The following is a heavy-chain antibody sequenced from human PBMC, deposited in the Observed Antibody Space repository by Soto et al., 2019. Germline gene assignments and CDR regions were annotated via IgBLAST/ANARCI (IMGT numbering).Heavy chain of an antibody. CDR1: GFTSSSYA. V-gene: IGHV3-23*01. CDR2: ISGSGGST. Sequence: VGSLRLSCAASGFTSSSYAMSWVRQAPGKGLEWVSAISGSGGSTYYADSVKGRFTISRDNSKNTLYLQMNSLRAEDTAVYYCAKHYYDSSGYYYLDYWGQGTLVTVSS. CDR3: AKHYYDSSGYYYLDY. J-gene: IGHJ4*02. D-gene: IGHD3-22*01.